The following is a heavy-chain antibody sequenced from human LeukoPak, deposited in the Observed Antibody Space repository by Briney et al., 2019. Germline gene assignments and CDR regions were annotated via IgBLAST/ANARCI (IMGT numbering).Heavy chain of an antibody. D-gene: IGHD3-10*01. CDR3: ARDGHYGSGGFDY. CDR2: INSDGSST. Sequence: GGSLRLSCAASGFTFSSYWMHWVRQAPGKGLVWVSRINSDGSSTSYADSVKGRFTISRDNAKNTLYLQMNSLRAGDTAVYYCARDGHYGSGGFDYWGQGTLVTVSS. CDR1: GFTFSSYW. J-gene: IGHJ4*02. V-gene: IGHV3-74*01.